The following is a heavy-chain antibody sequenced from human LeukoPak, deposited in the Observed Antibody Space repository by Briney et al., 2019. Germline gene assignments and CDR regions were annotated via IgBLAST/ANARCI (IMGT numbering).Heavy chain of an antibody. CDR3: TYGSGSSTGCYFDY. Sequence: GALRLSCEGSGFTFSSYWMHWVREAPGQGLVWVSRLNSDGSSTNYADSVKGRFTISRDNAKNTLYLQMNSLRADDTAVYYCTYGSGSSTGCYFDYWGQGTLVTVSS. J-gene: IGHJ4*02. V-gene: IGHV3-74*01. CDR2: LNSDGSST. CDR1: GFTFSSYW. D-gene: IGHD3-10*01.